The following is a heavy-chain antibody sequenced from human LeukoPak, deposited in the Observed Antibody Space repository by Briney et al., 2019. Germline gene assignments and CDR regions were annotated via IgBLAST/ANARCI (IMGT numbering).Heavy chain of an antibody. V-gene: IGHV3-64D*06. Sequence: GGSLRLSCSASGFTFSSYAMHWVRQAPGKGLEYVSAISSNGGSTYYADSVKGRFTISRDNSKNTLYLQMSSLRAEDTAVYYCARAWPWYYFDYWGQGTLVTVSS. J-gene: IGHJ4*02. CDR3: ARAWPWYYFDY. D-gene: IGHD2-8*02. CDR1: GFTFSSYA. CDR2: ISSNGGST.